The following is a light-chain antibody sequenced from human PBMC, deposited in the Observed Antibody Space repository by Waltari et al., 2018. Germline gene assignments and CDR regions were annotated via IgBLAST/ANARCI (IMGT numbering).Light chain of an antibody. J-gene: IGKJ2*01. CDR1: QGISNY. V-gene: IGKV1-33*01. Sequence: DIQMTQSPSSLSASVGDRVTITCQASQGISNYLNWYQRKPGKAPKLLIYDASSLETGVPSRFSGSRSGTDFTFTISSLQPEDIATYYCQQYDDLPYTFGQGTKLEIK. CDR3: QQYDDLPYT. CDR2: DAS.